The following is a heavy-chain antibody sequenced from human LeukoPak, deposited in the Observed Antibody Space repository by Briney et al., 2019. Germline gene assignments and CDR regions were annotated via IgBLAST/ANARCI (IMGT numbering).Heavy chain of an antibody. Sequence: AGGSLRLSCAASGFTFSSYAMSWVRQAPGKGLEWVSAISGSGGSTYYADSVKGRFTISRDNAKNSLYLQMNSLRAEDTAVYYCARVDYYDSSGYSFDYWGQGTLVTVSS. V-gene: IGHV3-23*01. CDR3: ARVDYYDSSGYSFDY. D-gene: IGHD3-22*01. CDR2: ISGSGGST. J-gene: IGHJ4*02. CDR1: GFTFSSYA.